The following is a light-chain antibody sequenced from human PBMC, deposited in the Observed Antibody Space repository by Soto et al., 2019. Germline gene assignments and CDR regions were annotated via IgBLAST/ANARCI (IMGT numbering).Light chain of an antibody. J-gene: IGLJ2*01. CDR3: SSYTSSSTPYVV. CDR1: SSDVGGYNY. Sequence: QSALTQPASVSGSPGQSITISCTGTSSDVGGYNYVSWYQQHPGKAPKLMIYDVSNRPSGVSNRFSGSKSGKTASLTISGLQAEDEADYYCSSYTSSSTPYVVFGGGTQLTVL. CDR2: DVS. V-gene: IGLV2-14*01.